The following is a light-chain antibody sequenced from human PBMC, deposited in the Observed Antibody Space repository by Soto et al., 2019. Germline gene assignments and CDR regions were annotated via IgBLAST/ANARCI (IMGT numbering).Light chain of an antibody. CDR2: GAS. CDR1: QSINND. Sequence: VMRRSPATVSVYTGERATLPCRASQSINNDLAWYQHKPGQAPRLLIYGASTRAIGVPARFSGSGSGTEFTLTIDSLQSDDFAVYYCQQYDNWPPITFGQGTRLEIK. V-gene: IGKV3-15*01. J-gene: IGKJ5*01. CDR3: QQYDNWPPIT.